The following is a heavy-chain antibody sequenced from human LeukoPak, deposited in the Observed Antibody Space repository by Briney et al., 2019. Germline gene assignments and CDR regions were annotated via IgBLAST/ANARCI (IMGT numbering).Heavy chain of an antibody. Sequence: ASVKVSCKTSGYGFMNYAVQWVRQAPGERLEWMGWVNAGNGDTRYSPEFQGRVTIARDTSASTVYMELSSLTSADAATYYCARGRWVGTTQAYYLDFWGQGTLVTVSS. CDR1: GYGFMNYA. D-gene: IGHD1-26*01. CDR2: VNAGNGDT. CDR3: ARGRWVGTTQAYYLDF. V-gene: IGHV1-3*01. J-gene: IGHJ4*02.